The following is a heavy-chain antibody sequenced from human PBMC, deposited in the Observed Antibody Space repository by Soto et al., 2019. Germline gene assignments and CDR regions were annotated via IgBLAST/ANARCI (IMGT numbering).Heavy chain of an antibody. CDR2: ISHSGSR. J-gene: IGHJ4*02. Sequence: QVQLQQWGAGLLKASETLSLTCVVSGGSFSGYFWTWIRQSPGGGLEWIGEISHSGSRNYNPAFQSRVIISVDSSKNHVSLKLSSVTAADSATYFCARGLAYDRPITVAEPFDSWGQGTLVTVSS. V-gene: IGHV4-34*02. CDR1: GGSFSGYF. CDR3: ARGLAYDRPITVAEPFDS. D-gene: IGHD6-19*01.